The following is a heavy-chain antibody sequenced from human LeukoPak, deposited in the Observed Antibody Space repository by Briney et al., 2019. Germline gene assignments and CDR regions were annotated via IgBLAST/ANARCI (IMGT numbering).Heavy chain of an antibody. V-gene: IGHV3-30*18. Sequence: GGSLRLSCAASGFTFSSYGMHWVRQAPGKGLEWVAIISYDGSNKFYADSVKGRFTISRDNSKNTLYLQMNSLTAEDTAVYYCAKGLGVAVATNPDYWGQGTLVTVSS. CDR1: GFTFSSYG. J-gene: IGHJ4*02. D-gene: IGHD6-19*01. CDR2: ISYDGSNK. CDR3: AKGLGVAVATNPDY.